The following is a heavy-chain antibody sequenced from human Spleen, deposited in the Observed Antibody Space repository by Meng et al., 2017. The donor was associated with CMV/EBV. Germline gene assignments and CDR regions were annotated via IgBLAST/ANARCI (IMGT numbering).Heavy chain of an antibody. Sequence: GGSLRLSCAASGFTFDDYAMHWVRQAPGKGLEWVSGISWNSGSIGYADSVKGRFTISRDNAKNTLYLQMNSLRAEDAAVYYCARDLSDSYGPTNNFDHWGQGTLVTVSS. J-gene: IGHJ4*02. CDR1: GFTFDDYA. CDR3: ARDLSDSYGPTNNFDH. D-gene: IGHD5-18*01. V-gene: IGHV3-9*01. CDR2: ISWNSGSI.